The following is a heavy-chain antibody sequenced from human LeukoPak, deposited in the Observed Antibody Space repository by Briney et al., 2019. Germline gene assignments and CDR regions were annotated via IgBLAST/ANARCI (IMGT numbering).Heavy chain of an antibody. D-gene: IGHD5-18*01. J-gene: IGHJ4*02. Sequence: PSETLSLTCTVSGGSISSSSYYWGWIRQTPGKGLEWIGSIYYSGSTYYNPSLKSRVTISVDTSKNQFSLKLSSVTAADTAIYYCARQGGYSYGPALGDYWGQGTLVTVSS. CDR3: ARQGGYSYGPALGDY. V-gene: IGHV4-39*01. CDR2: IYYSGST. CDR1: GGSISSSSYY.